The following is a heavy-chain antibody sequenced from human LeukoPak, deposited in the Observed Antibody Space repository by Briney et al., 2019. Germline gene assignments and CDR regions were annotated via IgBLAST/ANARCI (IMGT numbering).Heavy chain of an antibody. J-gene: IGHJ6*03. CDR1: GGSFSSYY. CDR2: INHSGST. CDR3: ARLRIQLWLSHYMDV. Sequence: SETLSFTCAVYGGSFSSYYWSWIRQPPGKGVEWIGEINHSGSTNYNPSLKSRVTISVDTSKNQFSQKLSSVTATDTAVYYCARLRIQLWLSHYMDVWGKGTTVTVSS. D-gene: IGHD5-18*01. V-gene: IGHV4-34*01.